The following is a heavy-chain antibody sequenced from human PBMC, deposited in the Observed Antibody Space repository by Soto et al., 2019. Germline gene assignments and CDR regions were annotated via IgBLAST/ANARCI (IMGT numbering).Heavy chain of an antibody. J-gene: IGHJ6*02. D-gene: IGHD6-19*01. CDR1: GGTFSSYA. Sequence: SVKVSCKASGGTFSSYAISWVRQAPGQGLEWMGGIIPIFGTANYAQKFQGRVTITADESTSTAYMELSSLRSEDTAVYYCARDLGYSSAGGIFSSYFGMDVWGQGTTVTVSS. CDR3: ARDLGYSSAGGIFSSYFGMDV. CDR2: IIPIFGTA. V-gene: IGHV1-69*13.